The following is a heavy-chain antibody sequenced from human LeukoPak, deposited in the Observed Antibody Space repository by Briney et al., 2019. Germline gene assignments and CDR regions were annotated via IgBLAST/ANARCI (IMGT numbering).Heavy chain of an antibody. J-gene: IGHJ4*02. CDR1: GGSISSGSYY. Sequence: SQTLSLTCTVSGGSISSGSYYWSWIRQPAGKGLEWIGRIYTSGSTNYNPSLKSRVTISVDTSKNQFSLKLSSVTAADTAVYYCARGSRTFDYWGQGTLVIVSS. CDR2: IYTSGST. CDR3: ARGSRTFDY. V-gene: IGHV4-61*02. D-gene: IGHD6-13*01.